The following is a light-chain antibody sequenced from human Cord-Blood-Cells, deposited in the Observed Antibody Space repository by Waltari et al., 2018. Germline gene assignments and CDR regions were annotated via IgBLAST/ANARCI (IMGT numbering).Light chain of an antibody. V-gene: IGKV3-20*01. CDR1: QSVSSSY. CDR3: QQYGSSPYS. Sequence: EIVLTQSPVTLSLSPGERATLSCRASQSVSSSYLAWYQQKPGKAPRLLIYGASSRATGIPDRFSGSGSGTDFTLTISRLEPEDFAVYYCQQYGSSPYSFGQGTKLEIK. CDR2: GAS. J-gene: IGKJ2*03.